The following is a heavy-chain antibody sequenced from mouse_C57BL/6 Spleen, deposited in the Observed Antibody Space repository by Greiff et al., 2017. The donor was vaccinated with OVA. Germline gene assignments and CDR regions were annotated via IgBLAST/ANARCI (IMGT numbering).Heavy chain of an antibody. CDR2: INYDGSST. J-gene: IGHJ4*01. Sequence: EVNVVESEGGLVQPGSSMKLSCTASGFTFSDYYMAWVRQVPEKGLEWVANINYDGSSTYYLDSLKSRFIISRDNAKNILYLQMSSLKSEDTATYYCAREDLYYAMDYWGQGTSVTVSS. V-gene: IGHV5-16*01. CDR3: AREDLYYAMDY. CDR1: GFTFSDYY.